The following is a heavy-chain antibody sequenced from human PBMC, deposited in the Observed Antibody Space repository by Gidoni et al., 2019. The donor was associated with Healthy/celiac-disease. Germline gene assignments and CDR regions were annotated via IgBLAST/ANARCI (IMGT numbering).Heavy chain of an antibody. J-gene: IGHJ5*02. Sequence: QVQLVQSGAEVKKPGASVKVSCKASGYTFTSYDINWVRQATGQGLEWMGWMNPNSGNTGYAQKFQGRVTMTRNTSISTAYMELSSLRSEDTAVYYCARVFVEGGVAAIVGWFDPWGQGTLVTVSS. CDR2: MNPNSGNT. D-gene: IGHD2-15*01. V-gene: IGHV1-8*01. CDR3: ARVFVEGGVAAIVGWFDP. CDR1: GYTFTSYD.